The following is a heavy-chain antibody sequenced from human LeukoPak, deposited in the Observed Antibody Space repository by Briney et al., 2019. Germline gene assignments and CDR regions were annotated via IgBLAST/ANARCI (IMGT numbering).Heavy chain of an antibody. J-gene: IGHJ3*02. CDR1: GFNLSDHY. CDR3: VRNKGTYDM. CDR2: ISNNGYSI. D-gene: IGHD2/OR15-2a*01. V-gene: IGHV3-11*01. Sequence: PGGSLRLSCEASGFNLSDHYMTWIRQAPGKGLEWVSYISNNGYSIYYADSVRGRFTISRDNAKNSLYLQMNSLRVDDTAEYYCVRNKGTYDMWGQGTMVTVSS.